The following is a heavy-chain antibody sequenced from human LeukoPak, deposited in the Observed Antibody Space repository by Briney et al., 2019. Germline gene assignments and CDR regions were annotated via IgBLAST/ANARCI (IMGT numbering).Heavy chain of an antibody. Sequence: PSQTLSLTCTVSGGSISSYYWSWIRQPPGKGLEWIGFIYYSGSTNYNPSLRSRVTISVDTSRNQFSLKLSSVTAADTAVYYCARGMTTVTHWGQGTLVTVSS. CDR1: GGSISSYY. CDR3: ARGMTTVTH. CDR2: IYYSGST. V-gene: IGHV4-59*08. J-gene: IGHJ4*02. D-gene: IGHD4-11*01.